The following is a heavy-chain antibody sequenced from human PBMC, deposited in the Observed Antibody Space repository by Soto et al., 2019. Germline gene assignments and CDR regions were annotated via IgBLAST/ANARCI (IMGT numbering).Heavy chain of an antibody. Sequence: GESLKISCKGSGYSFTGYWIGWVRQMPGKGLEWMGIIYPGDSDTRYSPSFQGQVTISADKSIRTAYLQWSSLKASDTAMYYCARPRYYGSGSYYKADYYGMDVWGQGTTVTVSS. CDR3: ARPRYYGSGSYYKADYYGMDV. D-gene: IGHD3-10*01. CDR1: GYSFTGYW. V-gene: IGHV5-51*01. J-gene: IGHJ6*02. CDR2: IYPGDSDT.